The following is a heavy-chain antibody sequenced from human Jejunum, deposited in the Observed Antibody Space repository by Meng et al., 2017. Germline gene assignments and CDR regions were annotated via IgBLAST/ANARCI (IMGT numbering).Heavy chain of an antibody. CDR2: VSFDGTET. J-gene: IGHJ5*02. Sequence: GESLKISCAASGFNFHGYAMHWVRQAPGKGLEWVAGVSFDGTETFYADSVKGRFTISRDNSKNTLFLRMNGLRPDDTAMYYCARSGGFSSEYPWGQGTLVTVSS. CDR1: GFNFHGYA. V-gene: IGHV3-30*01. CDR3: ARSGGFSSEYP. D-gene: IGHD3-22*01.